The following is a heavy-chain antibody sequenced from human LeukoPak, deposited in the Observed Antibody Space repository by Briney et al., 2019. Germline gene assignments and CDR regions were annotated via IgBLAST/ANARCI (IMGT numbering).Heavy chain of an antibody. CDR3: ARVGYDVIDY. D-gene: IGHD5-12*01. CDR2: ISGSGGST. Sequence: PGGSLRLSCAASGFTFSSYAMSWVRQAPGKGLEWVLAISGSGGSTYYADSVKGRFTISRDNSKNTLYLQMNSLRAEDTAVYYCARVGYDVIDYWGQGTLVTVSS. J-gene: IGHJ4*02. V-gene: IGHV3-23*01. CDR1: GFTFSSYA.